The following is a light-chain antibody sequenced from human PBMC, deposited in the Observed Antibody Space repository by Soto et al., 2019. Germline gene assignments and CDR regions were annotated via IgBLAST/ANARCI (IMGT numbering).Light chain of an antibody. V-gene: IGLV2-8*01. CDR2: EVT. Sequence: QSALTPPPSASGSPGQSVTISCTGTSSDVGAYNYVSWYQQHPGKAPKLMIYEVTKRPSGVPDRFSGSKSDNTASLTVSGLQAEDEADYYCTSYAGINNWVFGGGTKLTVL. CDR1: SSDVGAYNY. CDR3: TSYAGINNWV. J-gene: IGLJ3*02.